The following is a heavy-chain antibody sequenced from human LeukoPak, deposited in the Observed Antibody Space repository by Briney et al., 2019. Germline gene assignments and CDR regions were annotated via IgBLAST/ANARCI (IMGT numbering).Heavy chain of an antibody. CDR2: INPSGGST. V-gene: IGHV1-46*01. CDR1: GYTFTSYY. Sequence: ASVKVSCKASGYTFTSYYMHWVRQAPGQGLEWMGIINPSGGSTSYAQKFQGRVTMTRDTSTGTVYMELSSLRSEDTAVYYCARSGAYYYDSSGYFLAYWGQGTLVTVSS. D-gene: IGHD3-22*01. CDR3: ARSGAYYYDSSGYFLAY. J-gene: IGHJ4*02.